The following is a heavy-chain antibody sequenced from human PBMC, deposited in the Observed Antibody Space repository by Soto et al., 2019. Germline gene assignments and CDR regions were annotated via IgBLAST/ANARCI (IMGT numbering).Heavy chain of an antibody. CDR1: QFTFSRYW. CDR2: INSDGSRT. J-gene: IGHJ5*02. V-gene: IGHV3-74*03. CDR3: VRVATGSYDWFDP. Sequence: EVQLVESGGGLVQPGGSLRLSCAASQFTFSRYWMHWVRQAPGKGLMWVSRINSDGSRTTYADSVKGRFTISRDNAKNTLFLQMNSPRAEDSAVYYCVRVATGSYDWFDPWGQGTLVTVSS. D-gene: IGHD1-26*01.